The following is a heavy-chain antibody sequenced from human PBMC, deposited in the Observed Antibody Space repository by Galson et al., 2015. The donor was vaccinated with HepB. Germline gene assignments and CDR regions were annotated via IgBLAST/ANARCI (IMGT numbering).Heavy chain of an antibody. CDR2: IYPGDSDT. CDR3: ARLRPAGDVFDV. CDR1: GYSFSRYW. Sequence: QSGAEVKKPGESLKISCKDSGYSFSRYWIGWVRQVPGKGLEWMGLIYPGDSDTRYSPSFQGQVTISADESVNIAYLHWTSLKPSDTAVYYCARLRPAGDVFDVWGQGTLVTVS. J-gene: IGHJ3*01. V-gene: IGHV5-51*01.